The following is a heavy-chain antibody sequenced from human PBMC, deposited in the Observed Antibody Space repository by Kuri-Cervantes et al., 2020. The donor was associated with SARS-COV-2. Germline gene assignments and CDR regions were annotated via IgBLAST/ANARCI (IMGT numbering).Heavy chain of an antibody. J-gene: IGHJ6*02. Sequence: ASVKVSCKASGYTFTGYYMHWVRQAPGQGLEWMGIINPSGGSTSYAQKFQGRVTMTRDTSTSTVYMELSSLRSEDTAVYYCARKSRCSGGCNYGMGVWGQGTTVTVSS. CDR2: INPSGGST. V-gene: IGHV1-46*01. CDR1: GYTFTGYY. D-gene: IGHD2-15*01. CDR3: ARKSRCSGGCNYGMGV.